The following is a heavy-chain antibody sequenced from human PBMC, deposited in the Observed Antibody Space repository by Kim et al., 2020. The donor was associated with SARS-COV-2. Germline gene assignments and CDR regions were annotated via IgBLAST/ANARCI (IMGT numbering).Heavy chain of an antibody. CDR1: GGSISSSSYY. D-gene: IGHD3-10*01. Sequence: SETLSLTCTVSGGSISSSSYYWGWIRQPPGKGLEWIGSIYYSGSTYYNPSLKSRVTISVDTSKNQFSLKLSSVTAADTAVYYCARADVGRGVIITKPRFIGYWGQGTLVTVSS. CDR2: IYYSGST. CDR3: ARADVGRGVIITKPRFIGY. J-gene: IGHJ4*02. V-gene: IGHV4-39*01.